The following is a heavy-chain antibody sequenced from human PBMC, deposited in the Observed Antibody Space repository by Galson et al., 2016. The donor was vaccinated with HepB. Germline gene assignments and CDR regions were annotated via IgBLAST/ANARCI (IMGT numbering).Heavy chain of an antibody. D-gene: IGHD6-13*01. CDR1: GFIFTDYY. Sequence: SLRLSCAASGFIFTDYYMSWIRQTPGRGLEWIAYVSSSGSYTDLGDSVKGRFTISRDNAKNTVSLQMNSLRVEDTAKYFCARTQQLLRTFDIWGLGTLVTVSA. J-gene: IGHJ4*02. V-gene: IGHV3-11*06. CDR3: ARTQQLLRTFDI. CDR2: VSSSGSYT.